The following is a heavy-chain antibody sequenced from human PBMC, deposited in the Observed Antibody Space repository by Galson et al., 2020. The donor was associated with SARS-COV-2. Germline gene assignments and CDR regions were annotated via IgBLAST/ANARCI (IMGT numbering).Heavy chain of an antibody. CDR3: ATAEARGLWFGTPYYFDY. J-gene: IGHJ4*02. CDR2: FDPEDGET. CDR1: GYTLTELS. D-gene: IGHD3-10*01. Sequence: ASVTVSCKVSGYTLTELSMHWVRQAPGKGLEWMGGFDPEDGETIYAQKFQGRVTMTEDTYTDTAYMELSSLRSEDTAVYYCATAEARGLWFGTPYYFDYWGQGTLVTVSS. V-gene: IGHV1-24*01.